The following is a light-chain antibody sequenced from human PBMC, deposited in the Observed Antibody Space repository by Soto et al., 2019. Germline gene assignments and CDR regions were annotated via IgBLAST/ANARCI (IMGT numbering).Light chain of an antibody. CDR1: QNIGNY. J-gene: IGKJ1*01. CDR3: QQYGSSGT. Sequence: DIVLTQSPATLSLSPGERATLSCRASQNIGNYLFWYQQKPGQAPRILMYDASSRATGVPARFSGSGSGTDFTLTISRLEPEDFAVYYCQQYGSSGTFGQGTKVDIK. V-gene: IGKV3-20*01. CDR2: DAS.